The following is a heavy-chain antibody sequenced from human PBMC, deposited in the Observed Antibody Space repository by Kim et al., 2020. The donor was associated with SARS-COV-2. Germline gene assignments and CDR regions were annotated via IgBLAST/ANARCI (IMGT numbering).Heavy chain of an antibody. Sequence: SETRYSPSFQGQVTISADKSISTAYLQWSSLKASDTAMYYCARYSSSFDYWGQGTLVTVSS. CDR2: SET. J-gene: IGHJ4*02. CDR3: ARYSSSFDY. D-gene: IGHD6-6*01. V-gene: IGHV5-51*01.